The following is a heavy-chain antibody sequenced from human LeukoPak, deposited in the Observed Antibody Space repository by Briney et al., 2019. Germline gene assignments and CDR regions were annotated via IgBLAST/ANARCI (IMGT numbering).Heavy chain of an antibody. Sequence: PGGSLRLSCAASGFTFSNAWMSWVRQAPGKGLEWVGRIKSKTDGGTTDYAAPVKGRFTISRDDSKNTLYLQMNSLKTEDTAVYYCTTYSGYDRVGYYYGMDVWGQGTTVTVSS. J-gene: IGHJ6*02. CDR2: IKSKTDGGTT. CDR3: TTYSGYDRVGYYYGMDV. CDR1: GFTFSNAW. D-gene: IGHD5-12*01. V-gene: IGHV3-15*01.